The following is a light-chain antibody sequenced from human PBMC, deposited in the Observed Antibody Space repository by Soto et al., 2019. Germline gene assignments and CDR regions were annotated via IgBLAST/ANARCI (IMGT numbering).Light chain of an antibody. CDR2: GNS. Sequence: VLTQPPSVSGAPGQRVTISCTGSSSNIGTGYDVHWYQQLPGTAPKLLLYGNSNRPSGVPDRFSGSRSGTSASLAITGLQAEDEADYYCQSYDSSLSGSVFGGGTKVTVL. CDR1: SSNIGTGYD. CDR3: QSYDSSLSGSV. V-gene: IGLV1-40*01. J-gene: IGLJ2*01.